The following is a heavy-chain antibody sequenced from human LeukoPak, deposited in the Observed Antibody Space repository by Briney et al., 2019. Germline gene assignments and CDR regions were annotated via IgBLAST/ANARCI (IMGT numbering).Heavy chain of an antibody. V-gene: IGHV3-21*01. CDR2: ISSSSSYI. J-gene: IGHJ4*02. CDR3: ARAKGISTSSVGY. Sequence: GGSLRLSCAASGFTFSSYSMNWVRQAPGKGLEWVSSISSSSSYIYYADSVKGRFTISRDNAKNSLYLQMNSLRAEDTAVYYCARAKGISTSSVGYWGQGTLVTVSS. CDR1: GFTFSSYS. D-gene: IGHD1-26*01.